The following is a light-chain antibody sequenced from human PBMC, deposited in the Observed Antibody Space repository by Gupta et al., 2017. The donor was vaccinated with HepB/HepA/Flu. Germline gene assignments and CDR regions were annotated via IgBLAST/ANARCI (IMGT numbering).Light chain of an antibody. CDR3: QQRNYWPLT. CDR2: DAS. Sequence: EIVLTQSPATLSLSPGERATLSCRASQSVSSYLAWYQQKPGQAPRLLIYDASNRAPGIPARFSGSGSATEFTLTISSLEPEDFAIYYCQQRNYWPLTFGGGTKVDIK. J-gene: IGKJ4*01. CDR1: QSVSSY. V-gene: IGKV3-11*01.